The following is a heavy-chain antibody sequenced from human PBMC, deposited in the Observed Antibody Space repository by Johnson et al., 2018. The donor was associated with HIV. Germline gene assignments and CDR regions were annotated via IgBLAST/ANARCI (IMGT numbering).Heavy chain of an antibody. CDR2: IRSKAYGGTT. CDR1: GFTFSDYY. D-gene: IGHD1-1*01. Sequence: EVQLVESGGGLVKPGGSLRLSCAASGFTFSDYYMSWIRQAPGKGLEWVGFIRSKAYGGTTEYAASVKGRFTISRDDSKSIAYLQMNSLKTEDTAVYYCTRDARRISAFDSWGQGTMVTVSS. CDR3: TRDARRISAFDS. V-gene: IGHV3-49*05. J-gene: IGHJ3*02.